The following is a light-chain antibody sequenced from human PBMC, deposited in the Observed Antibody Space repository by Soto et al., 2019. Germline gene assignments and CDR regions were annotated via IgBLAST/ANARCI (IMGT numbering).Light chain of an antibody. CDR2: GAS. CDR3: QQYKNWYS. Sequence: EIVMTQSPATLSVSPGERATLSCRASQSVSSNLAWYQQKPGQAPRLLIFGASTRATGIPARFSGSGSGTEFTLTISSLQSEDFAVYYCQQYKNWYSFGQGTALEIK. J-gene: IGKJ2*03. V-gene: IGKV3-15*01. CDR1: QSVSSN.